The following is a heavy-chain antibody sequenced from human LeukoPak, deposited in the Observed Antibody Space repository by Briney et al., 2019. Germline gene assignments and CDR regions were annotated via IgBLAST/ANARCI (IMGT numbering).Heavy chain of an antibody. D-gene: IGHD2-2*01. CDR1: GGSVSSSSYY. V-gene: IGHV4-39*01. CDR2: IYYSGST. Sequence: SETLSLTCTVSGGSVSSSSYYWGWIRQPPGKGLEWIGSIYYSGSTYYNPSLKSRVTISVDTSKNQFSLKLSSVTAADTAVYYCARQLGYCSSTSCYADKVDYWGQGTLVTVSS. J-gene: IGHJ4*02. CDR3: ARQLGYCSSTSCYADKVDY.